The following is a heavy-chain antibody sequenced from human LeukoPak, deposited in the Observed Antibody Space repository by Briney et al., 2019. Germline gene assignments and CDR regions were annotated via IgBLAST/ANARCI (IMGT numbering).Heavy chain of an antibody. V-gene: IGHV3-7*01. J-gene: IGHJ4*02. CDR3: ARYYMVKLWFGELSYFDY. CDR1: GFTFSSYW. Sequence: QPGGSLRLSCAASGFTFSSYWMSWVRQAPGKGLEWVANIKQDGSEKYYVDSVKGRFTISRDNAKNSLYLQMNSLRAEDTAVYYCARYYMVKLWFGELSYFDYWGQGTLVTVSS. D-gene: IGHD3-10*01. CDR2: IKQDGSEK.